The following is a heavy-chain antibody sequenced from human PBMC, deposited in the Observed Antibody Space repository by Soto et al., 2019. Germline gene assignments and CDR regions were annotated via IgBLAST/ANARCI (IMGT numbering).Heavy chain of an antibody. D-gene: IGHD6-6*01. J-gene: IGHJ6*02. CDR3: AKKYSSSSRGGYYYYGMDV. Sequence: QPGGSLRLSCAASGFTFSSYGMHWVRQAPGKGLEWVAVISYDGSNKYYADSVKGRFTISRDNSKNTLYLQMNSLRAEDTAVYYCAKKYSSSSRGGYYYYGMDVWGQGTTVTVSS. V-gene: IGHV3-30*18. CDR2: ISYDGSNK. CDR1: GFTFSSYG.